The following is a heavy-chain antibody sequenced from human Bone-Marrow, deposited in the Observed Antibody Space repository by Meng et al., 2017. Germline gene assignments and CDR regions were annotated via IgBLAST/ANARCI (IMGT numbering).Heavy chain of an antibody. CDR1: GFTFSSYA. CDR3: ARGYGESDTASVGIFYYYYYGMDV. Sequence: GESLKISCAASGFTFSSYAMSWVRQAPGKGLVWVSRINSDGSSTSYADSVKGRFTISRDNAKNSLYLQMNSLRAEDTAVYYCARGYGESDTASVGIFYYYYYGMDVWGQGTTVTVSS. CDR2: INSDGSST. V-gene: IGHV3-74*01. J-gene: IGHJ6*02. D-gene: IGHD5-18*01.